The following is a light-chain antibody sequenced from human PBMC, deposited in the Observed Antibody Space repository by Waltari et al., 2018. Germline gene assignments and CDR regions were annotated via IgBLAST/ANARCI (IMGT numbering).Light chain of an antibody. CDR1: RSDVGGYNY. CDR2: DVS. J-gene: IGLJ2*01. V-gene: IGLV2-23*02. CDR3: CSYAGSSTHVL. Sequence: QSALTQPASVSGSPGQSITISCTGTRSDVGGYNYVSWYQQNPDKAPKLMIYDVSKRPSGVSNRFAGSKSGNTASLTISGLQAEDEADYYCCSYAGSSTHVLFGGGTKLTVL.